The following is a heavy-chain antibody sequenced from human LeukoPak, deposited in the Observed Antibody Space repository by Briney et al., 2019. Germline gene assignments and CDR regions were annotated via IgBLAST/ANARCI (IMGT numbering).Heavy chain of an antibody. CDR2: ISYDGSNK. V-gene: IGHV3-30*18. CDR1: GFTFSSYG. D-gene: IGHD6-19*01. CDR3: AKDSLVESGWYYFDY. J-gene: IGHJ4*02. Sequence: GGSLRLSCAASGFTFSSYGMHWVRQAPGKGLEWVAVISYDGSNKYYADSVKGRFIISRDNSKNTLYLQMNSLRAEDTTVYYCAKDSLVESGWYYFDYWGQGTLVTVSS.